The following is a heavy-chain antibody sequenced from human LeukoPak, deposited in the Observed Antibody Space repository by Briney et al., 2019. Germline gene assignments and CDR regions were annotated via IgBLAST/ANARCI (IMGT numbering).Heavy chain of an antibody. D-gene: IGHD6-13*01. Sequence: SQTLSLTFVISGDSVSSNAWNWVRQTPSGGLEGLGRTYYDSKWYNHYAESVKSRISINPDTSKNQFSLQLNSVTPEDTAVYYCARGWARDGFNIWSQGTMVTVSS. J-gene: IGHJ3*02. CDR2: TYYDSKWYN. CDR1: GDSVSSNA. V-gene: IGHV6-1*01. CDR3: ARGWARDGFNI.